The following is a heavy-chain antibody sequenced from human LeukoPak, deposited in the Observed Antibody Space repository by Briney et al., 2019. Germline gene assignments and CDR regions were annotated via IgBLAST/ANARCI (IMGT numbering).Heavy chain of an antibody. D-gene: IGHD3-22*01. V-gene: IGHV4-30-2*01. CDR1: GGSISSGGYS. CDR2: IYHSGST. Sequence: KPSETLSLTCAVSGGSISSGGYSWSWIRQPPGKGLEWIGYIYHSGSTYYNPSLKSRVTISVDTSKNQFSLKLSSVTAADTAVYYCASSNHHSSGYYIDYWGQGTLVTVSS. CDR3: ASSNHHSSGYYIDY. J-gene: IGHJ4*02.